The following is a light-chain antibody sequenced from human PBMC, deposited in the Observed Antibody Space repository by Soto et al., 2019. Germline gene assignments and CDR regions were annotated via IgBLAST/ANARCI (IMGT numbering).Light chain of an antibody. J-gene: IGKJ1*01. V-gene: IGKV1-12*01. CDR2: IAS. CDR1: QDINSW. CDR3: QESYSPLWGT. Sequence: DIQMTQSPSSVSASVGDRVTITCRASQDINSWLTWYQQKPGKAPKVLIYIASRLQPGVPSRFSGRGSGTDFTLTISSLEPEDFATYYCQESYSPLWGTCGQGTKVDIK.